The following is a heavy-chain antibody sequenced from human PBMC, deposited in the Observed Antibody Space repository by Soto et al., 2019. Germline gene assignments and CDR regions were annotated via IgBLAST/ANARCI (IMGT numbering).Heavy chain of an antibody. CDR3: GKDVGDYVPYYYGVDV. CDR1: GFTFKTHA. J-gene: IGHJ6*02. V-gene: IGHV3-30*18. Sequence: QVQLVESGGGVVQPGTSLRLSCAASGFTFKTHAMHWVRQAPGKGLEWMAVIAYDGNEKFYADSVKGRFTISRDNSKTALYLQINTLRNENTAVYYCGKDVGDYVPYYYGVDVWGQVTTVTVSS. D-gene: IGHD1-26*01. CDR2: IAYDGNEK.